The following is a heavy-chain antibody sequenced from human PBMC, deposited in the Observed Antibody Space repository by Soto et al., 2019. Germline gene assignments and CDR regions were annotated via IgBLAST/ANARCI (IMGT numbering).Heavy chain of an antibody. Sequence: QVQLQESGPGLVKPSGTLSLTCAVSGGSISSTKWWTWVRQPPGKGLEWIAEISHSEGSNYNPSLKXRXAXSXXTSKNPFSLRLSSVTAADTAVYYCATQTISYTWDVWGQGTTVTVS. J-gene: IGHJ6*02. CDR2: ISHSEGS. V-gene: IGHV4-4*02. D-gene: IGHD4-4*01. CDR3: ATQTISYTWDV. CDR1: GGSISSTKW.